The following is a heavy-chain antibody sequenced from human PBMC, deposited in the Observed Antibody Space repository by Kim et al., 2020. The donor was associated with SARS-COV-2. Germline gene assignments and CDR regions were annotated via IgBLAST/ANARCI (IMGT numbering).Heavy chain of an antibody. D-gene: IGHD2-15*01. V-gene: IGHV3-33*06. CDR3: AKERRKYCSGGSCHLEY. Sequence: VKGRFTISRDNSKNTLYLQMTNLRDEDTAVYYCAKERRKYCSGGSCHLEYWGQGTLVTVSS. J-gene: IGHJ4*02.